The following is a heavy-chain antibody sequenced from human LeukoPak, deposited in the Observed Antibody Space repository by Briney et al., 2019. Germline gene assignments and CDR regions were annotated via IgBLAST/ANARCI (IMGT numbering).Heavy chain of an antibody. Sequence: PSETLSLTCTVSGGSISSYYWSWIRQPPGKGLEWIGYIYYSGSTNYNPSLKSRVTISVDTSKNQFSLKLSSVTAADTAVYYCARTYWAHDAFDIWGQGTMVTVSS. CDR2: IYYSGST. CDR1: GGSISSYY. J-gene: IGHJ3*02. CDR3: ARTYWAHDAFDI. D-gene: IGHD2-8*02. V-gene: IGHV4-59*01.